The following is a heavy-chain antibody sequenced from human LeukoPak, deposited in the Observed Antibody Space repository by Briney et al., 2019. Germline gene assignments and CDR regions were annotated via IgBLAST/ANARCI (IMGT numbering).Heavy chain of an antibody. CDR2: INWNGGST. J-gene: IGHJ4*02. CDR3: ARVTRGGYDGYFDY. D-gene: IGHD5-12*01. V-gene: IGHV3-20*04. Sequence: GGSLRLSCAASGFTFDDYGMSWVRQAPGKGLEWVSGINWNGGSTGYADSVKGRFTISRDNAKNSLYLQINSLRAEDTAVYYCARVTRGGYDGYFDYWGQGTLVTVSS. CDR1: GFTFDDYG.